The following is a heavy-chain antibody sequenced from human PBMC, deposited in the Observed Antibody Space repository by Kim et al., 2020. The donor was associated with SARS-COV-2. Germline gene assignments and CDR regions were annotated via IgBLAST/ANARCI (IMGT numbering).Heavy chain of an antibody. Sequence: SETLSLTCTVSGGSISSYYWSWIRQPPGKGLEWIGYIYYSGSTNYNPSLKSRVTISVDTSKNQFSLKLSSVTAADTAVYYCARQGGYYYGSGSPGAFDIWGQGTMVTVSS. CDR1: GGSISSYY. CDR2: IYYSGST. J-gene: IGHJ3*02. V-gene: IGHV4-59*08. D-gene: IGHD3-10*01. CDR3: ARQGGYYYGSGSPGAFDI.